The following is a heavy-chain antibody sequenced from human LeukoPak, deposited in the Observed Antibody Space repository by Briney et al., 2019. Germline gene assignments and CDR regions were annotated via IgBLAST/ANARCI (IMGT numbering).Heavy chain of an antibody. V-gene: IGHV4-30-4*08. Sequence: SETLSLTCTVSGGSISSGDYYWSWIRQPPGKGLEWIGYISYSGSTYYNPSLKSRVTISVDTSKIHFSLKLSSVTAADTALYYCASSRRYYYGSSGYYAFDIWGQGTMVTVSS. CDR3: ASSRRYYYGSSGYYAFDI. CDR2: ISYSGST. D-gene: IGHD3-22*01. J-gene: IGHJ3*02. CDR1: GGSISSGDYY.